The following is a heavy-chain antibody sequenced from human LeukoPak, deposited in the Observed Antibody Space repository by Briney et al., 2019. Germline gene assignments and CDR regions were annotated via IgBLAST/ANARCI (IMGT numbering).Heavy chain of an antibody. Sequence: GGSLRLSCAASGFTFSSYAMSWVRQAPGKGLEWVSAISGSGGSTYYADSVKGRFTISRDNSKNTLYLQMNSLRAEDTAVYYCAKDFSAPGGSGSYRYYYYYGMDVWGQGTTVTVSS. CDR1: GFTFSSYA. J-gene: IGHJ6*02. V-gene: IGHV3-23*01. CDR2: ISGSGGST. D-gene: IGHD3-10*01. CDR3: AKDFSAPGGSGSYRYYYYYGMDV.